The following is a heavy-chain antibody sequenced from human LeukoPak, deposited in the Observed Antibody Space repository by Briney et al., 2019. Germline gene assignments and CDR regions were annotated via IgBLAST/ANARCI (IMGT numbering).Heavy chain of an antibody. J-gene: IGHJ4*02. CDR2: IYRFGNT. CDR3: AREGRSDYYDSSGYPPSFDY. CDR1: GDSISSDY. V-gene: IGHV4-59*01. Sequence: SETLSLTCTVSGDSISSDYWSWIRQPPGKGLEWIGYIYRFGNTDYNPSLMRRVTISADTSKNQFSLKLSSVTAADTAVYYCAREGRSDYYDSSGYPPSFDYWGQGTLVTVSS. D-gene: IGHD3-22*01.